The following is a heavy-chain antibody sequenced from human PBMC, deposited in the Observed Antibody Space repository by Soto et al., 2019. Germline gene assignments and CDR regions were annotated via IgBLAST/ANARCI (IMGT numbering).Heavy chain of an antibody. D-gene: IGHD2-2*01. CDR3: ARVPYCSSSSCSSYFDS. CDR2: ISSDGSST. CDR1: GVTLRNYW. Sequence: PACCLRLSCASSGVTLRNYWIHWPRQAPGRGLVWVSRISSDGSSTNYADSVKGRFTISRDNAKNTLHLQMNSLRAEDTAVYYCARVPYCSSSSCSSYFDSWGQGTLVTVSS. V-gene: IGHV3-74*01. J-gene: IGHJ4*02.